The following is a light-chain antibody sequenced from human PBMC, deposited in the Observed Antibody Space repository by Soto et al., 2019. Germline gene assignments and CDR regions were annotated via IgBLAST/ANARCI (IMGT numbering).Light chain of an antibody. CDR3: QQYNSYYN. V-gene: IGKV1-5*01. CDR2: DAS. Sequence: DIQMTQSPSTLSASVGDRVTITCRASQSISSWLAWYQQKPGKAPKLLIYDASSLESGVPSRFSGSGSGTEFTLTISSLQPEDFANYDCQQYNSYYNFGQGTKLEIK. J-gene: IGKJ2*01. CDR1: QSISSW.